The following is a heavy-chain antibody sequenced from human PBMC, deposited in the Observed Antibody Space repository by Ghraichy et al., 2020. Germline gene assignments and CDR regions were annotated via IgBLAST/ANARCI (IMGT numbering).Heavy chain of an antibody. V-gene: IGHV4-39*01. Sequence: SQTLLLTCTVSGASIRSPDYFWGWVRQPAGKGLEWVGSAFYSGTDYYNPSLKSRVAVSVDTSKNQFSLKLTSVTAADSGLYFCTRHSSGTLQWYYRGVDVWGQGTTVIVSS. CDR2: AFYSGTD. CDR3: TRHSSGTLQWYYRGVDV. J-gene: IGHJ6*02. CDR1: GASIRSPDYF. D-gene: IGHD6-19*01.